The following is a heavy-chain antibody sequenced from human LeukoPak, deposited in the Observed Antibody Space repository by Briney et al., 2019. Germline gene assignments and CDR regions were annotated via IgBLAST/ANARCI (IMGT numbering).Heavy chain of an antibody. D-gene: IGHD5-18*01. J-gene: IGHJ4*02. CDR2: INHSGST. V-gene: IGHV4-34*01. Sequence: ETLSLTCAVYGGSFSGYYWSWIRQPPGKGLEWIGEINHSGSTNYNPSLKSRVTISVDTSKNQFSLKLSSVTAADTAVYYCARGGQRGYSYGRWFDYWGQGTLVTVSS. CDR1: GGSFSGYY. CDR3: ARGGQRGYSYGRWFDY.